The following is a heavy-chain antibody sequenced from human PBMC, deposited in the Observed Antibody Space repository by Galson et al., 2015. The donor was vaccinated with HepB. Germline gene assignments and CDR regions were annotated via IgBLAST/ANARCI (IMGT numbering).Heavy chain of an antibody. CDR1: GFTFSDYG. Sequence: SLRLSCAASGFTFSDYGMHWVRQASGKGLEWMAFISYDGTTEYYGDSVKGRFTISRDNSKNTLYLQMNSLRAEDTAVFYCAKDRIQITPANLILDLSLNPPRFDNWGQGTLVTVSS. J-gene: IGHJ4*02. D-gene: IGHD3/OR15-3a*01. V-gene: IGHV3-30*18. CDR2: ISYDGTTE. CDR3: AKDRIQITPANLILDLSLNPPRFDN.